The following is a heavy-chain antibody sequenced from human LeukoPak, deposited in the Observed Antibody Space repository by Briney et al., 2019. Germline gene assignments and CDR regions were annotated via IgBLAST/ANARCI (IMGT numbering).Heavy chain of an antibody. D-gene: IGHD4-17*01. CDR2: ISGSGGST. V-gene: IGHV3-23*01. Sequence: GGSLRLSCAASGFTFSSYAMSWVRQAPGKGLEWVSAISGSGGSTYYADSVKGRFTISGDNSKNTLYLQMNSLRAEDTAVYYCAKPKSGTTGRYGMDVWGQGTTVTVSS. CDR1: GFTFSSYA. CDR3: AKPKSGTTGRYGMDV. J-gene: IGHJ6*02.